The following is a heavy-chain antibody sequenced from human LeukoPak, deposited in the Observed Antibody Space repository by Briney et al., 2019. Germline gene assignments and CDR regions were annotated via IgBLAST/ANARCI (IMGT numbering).Heavy chain of an antibody. CDR3: ARHRERTMARRAFDS. Sequence: GESLKISCRTSGYPFTTSWIGWVRQMPGKGLELMGIIYPGDSETRYSPSFQGQVTFSVDTSTTTASLQWSSLKASDTAIYYCARHRERTMARRAFDSWGQGTLVTVSS. CDR1: GYPFTTSW. V-gene: IGHV5-51*01. D-gene: IGHD3-10*01. CDR2: IYPGDSET. J-gene: IGHJ4*02.